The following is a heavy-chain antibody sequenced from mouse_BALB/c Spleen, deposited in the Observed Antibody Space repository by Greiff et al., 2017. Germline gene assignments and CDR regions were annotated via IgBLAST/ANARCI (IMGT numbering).Heavy chain of an antibody. CDR3: ARPYYYGSSLYAMDY. V-gene: IGHV5-6*01. CDR1: GFTFSSYG. CDR2: ISSGGSYT. Sequence: EVQLVESGGDLVKPGGSLKLSCAASGFTFSSYGMSWVRQTPDKRLEWVATISSGGSYTYYPDSVKGRFTISRDNAKNTLYLQMSSLKSEDTAMYYCARPYYYGSSLYAMDYWGQGTSVTVSS. J-gene: IGHJ4*01. D-gene: IGHD1-1*01.